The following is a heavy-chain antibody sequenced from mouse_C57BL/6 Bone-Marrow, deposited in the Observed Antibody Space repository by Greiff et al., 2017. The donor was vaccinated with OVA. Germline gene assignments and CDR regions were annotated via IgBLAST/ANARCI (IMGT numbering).Heavy chain of an antibody. V-gene: IGHV1-81*01. D-gene: IGHD2-4*01. Sequence: VKLVESGAELARPGASVKLSCKASGYTFTSYGISWVKQRTGQGLEWIGEIYPRSGNTYYNEKFKGKATLTADKSSSTAYMELRSLTSEDSAVYFCARSYDSFDYWGQGTTLTVSS. CDR2: IYPRSGNT. CDR3: ARSYDSFDY. CDR1: GYTFTSYG. J-gene: IGHJ2*01.